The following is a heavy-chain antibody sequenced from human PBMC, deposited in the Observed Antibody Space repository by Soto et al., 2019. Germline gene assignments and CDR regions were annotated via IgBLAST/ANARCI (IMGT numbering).Heavy chain of an antibody. J-gene: IGHJ5*02. D-gene: IGHD6-13*01. CDR1: GFTFSSYP. CDR3: ARSHSSSWNWFDP. V-gene: IGHV3-30-3*01. CDR2: ISVNGNNI. Sequence: GGSLRLSCAASGFTFSSYPMHWVRQAPGKGPEWVAVISVNGNNIHYGDSVKGRFTISRDNSKNTLYLQMSSLRVEDTAVYYCARSHSSSWNWFDPWGQGT.